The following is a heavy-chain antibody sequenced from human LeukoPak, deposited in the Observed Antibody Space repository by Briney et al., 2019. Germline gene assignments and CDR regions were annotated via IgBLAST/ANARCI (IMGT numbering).Heavy chain of an antibody. J-gene: IGHJ4*02. CDR1: GFTFSSYA. CDR3: ARGYYDSSGYYFDY. Sequence: PGGSLRLSCAASGFTFSSYAMHWVRQAPGKGLEWVAVISYDGSNKYYADSVNGRFTISRDNSKNTLYLQMNSLRAEDTAVYYCARGYYDSSGYYFDYWGQGTLVTVSS. V-gene: IGHV3-30*04. D-gene: IGHD3-22*01. CDR2: ISYDGSNK.